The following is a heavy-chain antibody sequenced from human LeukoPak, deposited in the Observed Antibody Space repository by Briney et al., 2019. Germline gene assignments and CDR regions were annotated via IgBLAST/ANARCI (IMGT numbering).Heavy chain of an antibody. CDR1: GFTFRSYW. D-gene: IGHD3-10*01. J-gene: IGHJ5*02. CDR2: IREDGRET. Sequence: GGSLRLSCAASGFTFRSYWMSWVRQAPGKGLEWVANIREDGRETFYVDSVKGRFTISRDNGKDSLDLQMNSLRAEDTAVYFCAKHGGSSLWFREQNWFDPWGQGTLVTVSS. CDR3: AKHGGSSLWFREQNWFDP. V-gene: IGHV3-7*03.